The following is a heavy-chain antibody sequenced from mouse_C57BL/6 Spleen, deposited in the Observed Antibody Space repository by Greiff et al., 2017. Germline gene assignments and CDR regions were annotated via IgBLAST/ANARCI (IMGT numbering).Heavy chain of an antibody. Sequence: VQLQQSGPELVKPGASVKISCKASGYAFSSSWMNWVKQRPGKGLEWIGRISPGDGDTNYNGKFKGKATLTAAKSSSTAYMQLSSLTSEDSAVYFCARDYAGWYCDVWGTGTTGTVSS. D-gene: IGHD2-4*01. CDR3: ARDYAGWYCDV. V-gene: IGHV1-82*01. CDR2: ISPGDGDT. J-gene: IGHJ1*03. CDR1: GYAFSSSW.